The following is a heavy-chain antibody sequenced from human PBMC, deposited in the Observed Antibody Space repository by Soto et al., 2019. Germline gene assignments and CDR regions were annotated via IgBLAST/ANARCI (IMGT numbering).Heavy chain of an antibody. J-gene: IGHJ4*02. V-gene: IGHV3-23*01. D-gene: IGHD6-13*01. CDR1: GFTFSTYA. CDR2: ISGSGDST. CDR3: TTPKGIAAAGGSNEYYFDY. Sequence: HPGGSLRLSCAASGFTFSTYAMTWVRQAPGRGLEWVSSISGSGDSTYYADSVKGRFTISRDNSKNTLYLQMNSLRAEDTAVYYCTTPKGIAAAGGSNEYYFDYWGQGTLVTVSS.